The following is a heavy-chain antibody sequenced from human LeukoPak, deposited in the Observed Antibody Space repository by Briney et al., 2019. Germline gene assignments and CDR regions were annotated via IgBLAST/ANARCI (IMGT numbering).Heavy chain of an antibody. CDR1: GFTFRSYW. Sequence: GGSLRLSCAASGFTFRSYWMHWVRQAPGKGLGWVSRINGDGRTTNYADSVKGRVTISRENAKNTLYLQMNSLRAEDTAVYYCARDIIGITAAGSVGHVDYWAQGTRVTVSS. J-gene: IGHJ4*02. D-gene: IGHD6-13*01. CDR2: INGDGRTT. CDR3: ARDIIGITAAGSVGHVDY. V-gene: IGHV3-74*01.